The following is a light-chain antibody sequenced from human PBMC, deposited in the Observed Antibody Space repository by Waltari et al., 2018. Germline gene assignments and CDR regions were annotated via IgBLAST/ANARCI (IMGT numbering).Light chain of an antibody. Sequence: ETVLTQSPATLSASPGDRATTSCRASQNGSRTSLGWYQQKPGQAPRLLMYGASTRATGIPDRFSGSGSGTDFTLTISRLEPEDFAVYFCQQYEPTSVSFGGGTKVEIK. CDR3: QQYEPTSVS. CDR2: GAS. J-gene: IGKJ4*01. CDR1: QNGSRTS. V-gene: IGKV3-20*01.